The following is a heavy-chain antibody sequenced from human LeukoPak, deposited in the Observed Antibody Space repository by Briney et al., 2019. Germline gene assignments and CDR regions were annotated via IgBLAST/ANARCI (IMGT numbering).Heavy chain of an antibody. CDR1: GFTFRIYW. Sequence: GGSLRLSCTASGFTFRIYWVSWVRQAPGKGLDWVANIKPDGSEQYYVDSVRGRFTVSRDNAKNSLYLQMNSLSAEDTAVYYCARDNNAAFDIWGLGTMVTVSS. CDR3: ARDNNAAFDI. CDR2: IKPDGSEQ. J-gene: IGHJ3*02. D-gene: IGHD2-2*01. V-gene: IGHV3-7*04.